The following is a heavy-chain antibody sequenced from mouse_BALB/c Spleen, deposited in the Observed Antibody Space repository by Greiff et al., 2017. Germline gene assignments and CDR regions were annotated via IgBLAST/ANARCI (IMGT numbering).Heavy chain of an antibody. CDR3: ARPLYYDYDGGYAMDY. D-gene: IGHD2-4*01. Sequence: DVQLQESGGDLVKPGGSLKLSCAASGFTFSSYGMSWVRQTPDKRLEWVATISSGGSYTYYPDSVKGRFTISRDNAKNTLYLQMSSLKSEDTAMYYCARPLYYDYDGGYAMDYWGQGTSVTVSS. J-gene: IGHJ4*01. V-gene: IGHV5-6*01. CDR1: GFTFSSYG. CDR2: ISSGGSYT.